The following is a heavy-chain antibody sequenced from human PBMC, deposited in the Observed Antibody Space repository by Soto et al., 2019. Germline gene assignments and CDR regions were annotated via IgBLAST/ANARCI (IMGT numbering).Heavy chain of an antibody. CDR1: GFTFSGYW. Sequence: EVQLVESGGGLVQPGGSLKLSCAASGFTFSGYWMSWVRQAPGKGLEWVANIKQDGSEQFYVDSVKGRFTISRDNAKNSLYLQMNSLRAEDTAVYYCAREAVWGQGTTVTVSS. V-gene: IGHV3-7*05. CDR2: IKQDGSEQ. CDR3: AREAV. J-gene: IGHJ6*02.